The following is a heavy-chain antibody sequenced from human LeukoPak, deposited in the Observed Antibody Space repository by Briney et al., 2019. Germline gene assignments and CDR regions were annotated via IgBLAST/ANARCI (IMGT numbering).Heavy chain of an antibody. CDR2: ISRGGSTT. Sequence: GGSLRLSCAASGFTFSDYYMSWIRQAPGKGLEWVSYISRGGSTTYYADSVKGRFTISRDNAKNSLFLQMNSLRAEDTAVYYCVRGVSLSSSWYSDIWGQGTMVTVSS. CDR1: GFTFSDYY. D-gene: IGHD6-13*01. V-gene: IGHV3-11*01. CDR3: VRGVSLSSSWYSDI. J-gene: IGHJ3*02.